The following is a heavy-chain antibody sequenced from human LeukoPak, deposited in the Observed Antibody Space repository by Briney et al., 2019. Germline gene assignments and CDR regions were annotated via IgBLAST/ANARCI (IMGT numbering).Heavy chain of an antibody. V-gene: IGHV1-69*01. D-gene: IGHD3-22*01. CDR3: ARSYDSSGYYYYFDY. CDR1: GGTFSSYA. CDR2: IIPIFGTA. Sequence: SVKVSCKASGGTFSSYATSWVRQAPGQGPEWMGGIIPIFGTANYAQKFQGRVTITADESTSTAYMELSSLRSEDTAVYYCARSYDSSGYYYYFDYWGQGTLVTVSS. J-gene: IGHJ4*02.